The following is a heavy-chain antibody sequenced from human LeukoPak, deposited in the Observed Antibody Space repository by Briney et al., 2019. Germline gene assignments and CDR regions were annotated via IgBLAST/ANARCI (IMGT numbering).Heavy chain of an antibody. J-gene: IGHJ4*02. CDR2: ISHDGDSK. Sequence: GGSLRLSCAASGFTFSNYAMHWVRQAPGKGLEWVGAISHDGDSKYYADSVKGRFTISRDNSKNTLYLQMNSLRAEDTAVYYCARGSGYYGSGSYLRGFDYWGQGTLVTVSS. V-gene: IGHV3-30*04. D-gene: IGHD3-10*01. CDR3: ARGSGYYGSGSYLRGFDY. CDR1: GFTFSNYA.